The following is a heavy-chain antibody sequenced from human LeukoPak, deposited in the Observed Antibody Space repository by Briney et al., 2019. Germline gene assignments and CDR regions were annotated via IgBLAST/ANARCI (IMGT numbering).Heavy chain of an antibody. V-gene: IGHV3-74*01. D-gene: IGHD3-22*01. CDR3: AREGRYYDSTGYEPYYFDF. J-gene: IGHJ4*02. Sequence: SGGSLRLSCAASGLIFSSYWMHWVRQAPGKGLVWVSRINTDGSSTTYADSVKGRFTISRDNAKNTLYLQLNSLRADDTAVYYCAREGRYYDSTGYEPYYFDFWGQGTLVTVSS. CDR1: GLIFSSYW. CDR2: INTDGSST.